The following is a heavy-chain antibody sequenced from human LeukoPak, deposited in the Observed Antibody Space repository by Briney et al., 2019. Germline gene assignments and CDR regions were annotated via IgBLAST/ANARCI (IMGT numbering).Heavy chain of an antibody. D-gene: IGHD3-22*01. V-gene: IGHV5-10-1*01. Sequence: GESLKISCKGSGYSFTSYWISWVRQMPGKGLEWMGRIDPSDSYTNYSPSFQGHVTISADKSISTAYLQWSSLKASDTAMYYCARHYYESSGYSGPDYWGQGTLVTVSS. CDR2: IDPSDSYT. CDR3: ARHYYESSGYSGPDY. CDR1: GYSFTSYW. J-gene: IGHJ4*02.